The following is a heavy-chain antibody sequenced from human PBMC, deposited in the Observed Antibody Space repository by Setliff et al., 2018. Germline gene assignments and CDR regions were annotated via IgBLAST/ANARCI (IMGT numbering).Heavy chain of an antibody. CDR3: ALAYCRSTTCHPLYY. V-gene: IGHV3-15*07. Sequence: GGSLRLSCAASGFTFSTAWMNWVRQAPGKGLEWVGRIKGKNDGLATDYAAPVKGRFTISRDDSKNTVYLQMNSLKAGDTAVYYCALAYCRSTTCHPLYYWGQGTLVTVSS. CDR1: GFTFSTAW. J-gene: IGHJ4*02. D-gene: IGHD2-2*01. CDR2: IKGKNDGLAT.